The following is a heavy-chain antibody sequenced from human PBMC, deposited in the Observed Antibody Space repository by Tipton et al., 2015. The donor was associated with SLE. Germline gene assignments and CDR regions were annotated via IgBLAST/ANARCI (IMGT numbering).Heavy chain of an antibody. J-gene: IGHJ4*02. D-gene: IGHD6-13*01. CDR2: IYYSGST. Sequence: LRLSCTVSGGSISSSSYYWGWIRQPPGKGLEWIGSIYYSGSTYYNPSLTSRVTISVDTSKNQFSLKLSSVTAADTAVYYCARHAMYSSSLGYWGQGTLVTVSS. CDR3: ARHAMYSSSLGY. CDR1: GGSISSSSYY. V-gene: IGHV4-39*01.